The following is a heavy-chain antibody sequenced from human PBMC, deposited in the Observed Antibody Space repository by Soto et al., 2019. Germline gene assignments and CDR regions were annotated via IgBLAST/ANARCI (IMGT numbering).Heavy chain of an antibody. D-gene: IGHD4-17*01. J-gene: IGHJ6*03. Sequence: GGSLRLSCAASGFTFSSYGMHWVRQAPGKGLEWVAVIWYDGSNKYYADSVKGRFTISRDNSKNTLYLQMNSLRAEDTAVYYCARERGGYGDYYYYYYMDVWGKGTTVTVSS. CDR1: GFTFSSYG. V-gene: IGHV3-33*01. CDR3: ARERGGYGDYYYYYYMDV. CDR2: IWYDGSNK.